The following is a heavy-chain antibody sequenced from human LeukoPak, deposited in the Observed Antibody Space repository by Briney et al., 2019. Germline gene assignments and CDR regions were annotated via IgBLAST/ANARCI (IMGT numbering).Heavy chain of an antibody. Sequence: GGSLRLSCAASGFTFRSYWMSWVRQAPGKGLEWVANINQGGSVQYYMDSVKGRFTISKDDAKNSLYVQMNSLRDEDTAVYYCARVEYSGWNLEYWGQGTLVTVSS. CDR3: ARVEYSGWNLEY. CDR1: GFTFRSYW. V-gene: IGHV3-7*01. J-gene: IGHJ4*02. D-gene: IGHD5-12*01. CDR2: INQGGSVQ.